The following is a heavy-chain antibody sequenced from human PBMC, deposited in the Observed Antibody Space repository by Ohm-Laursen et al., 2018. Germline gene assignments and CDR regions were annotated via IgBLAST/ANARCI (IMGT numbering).Heavy chain of an antibody. Sequence: SSLRLSCSATGFTFSSYGMHWVRQAPGKGLEWVAVISNDENYKNYADSVRGRFTIPRDNSENTLYLQMNSLRAEDTAVYYCAKAHLKNLDYWGQGSLVTVSS. D-gene: IGHD1-14*01. CDR2: ISNDENYK. CDR1: GFTFSSYG. CDR3: AKAHLKNLDY. J-gene: IGHJ4*02. V-gene: IGHV3-30*18.